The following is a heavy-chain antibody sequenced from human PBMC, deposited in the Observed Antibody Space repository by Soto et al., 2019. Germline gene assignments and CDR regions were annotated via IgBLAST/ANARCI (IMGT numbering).Heavy chain of an antibody. D-gene: IGHD4-4*01. V-gene: IGHV1-69*13. J-gene: IGHJ6*02. CDR1: GGTFSSYA. CDR3: ARSPTVTPYYYYGMDV. Sequence: SVKVSCKASGGTFSSYAISWVRQAPGQGLEWMGGIIPIFGTANYAQKFQGRVTITADESTSTAYMELSSLRSEDTAVYYCARSPTVTPYYYYGMDVWGQGTTVTVSS. CDR2: IIPIFGTA.